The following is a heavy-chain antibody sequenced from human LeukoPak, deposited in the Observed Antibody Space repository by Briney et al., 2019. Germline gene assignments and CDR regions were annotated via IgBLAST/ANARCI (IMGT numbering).Heavy chain of an antibody. CDR2: ISWNSGSI. J-gene: IGHJ3*02. V-gene: IGHV3-9*01. D-gene: IGHD6-13*01. CDR3: AKALAYSSSWFDHHDAFDI. CDR1: GFTFDDYA. Sequence: GRSLRLSCAASGFTFDDYAMHWVRQAPGKGLEWVSGISWNSGSIGYADSVKGRFTISRDNAKNSLYLQMNSLRAEDTALYYCAKALAYSSSWFDHHDAFDIWGQGTMVTVSS.